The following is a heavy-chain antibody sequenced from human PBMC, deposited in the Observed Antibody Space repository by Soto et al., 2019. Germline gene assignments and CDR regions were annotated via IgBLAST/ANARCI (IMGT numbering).Heavy chain of an antibody. J-gene: IGHJ4*02. CDR2: INAGNGNT. Sequence: GASGKVSCKASGYTFTSYAMHWVRQAPGQRLEWMGGINAGNGNTKYSQKFQGRVTITTDTSTSTAYMELSSLRSEDTAVYYCARDSHPDYGGNVFDYWGQGTLVTVSS. V-gene: IGHV1-3*01. CDR1: GYTFTSYA. CDR3: ARDSHPDYGGNVFDY. D-gene: IGHD4-17*01.